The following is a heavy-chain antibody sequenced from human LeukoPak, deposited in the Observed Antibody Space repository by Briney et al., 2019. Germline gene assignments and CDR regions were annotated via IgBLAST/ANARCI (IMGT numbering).Heavy chain of an antibody. J-gene: IGHJ4*02. CDR1: GFIFNNYA. V-gene: IGHV4-59*01. CDR2: IYYSGST. D-gene: IGHD6-13*01. CDR3: ARARYSSSWACDY. Sequence: GSLRLSCAGSGFIFNNYAMHWVRQPPGKGLEWIGYIYYSGSTNYNPSLKSRVTISVDTSKNQFSLKLSSVTAADTAVYYCARARYSSSWACDYWGQGTLVTVSS.